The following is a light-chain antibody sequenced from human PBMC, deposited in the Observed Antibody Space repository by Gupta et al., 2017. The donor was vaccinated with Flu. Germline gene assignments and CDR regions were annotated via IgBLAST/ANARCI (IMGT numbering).Light chain of an antibody. V-gene: IGLV3-10*01. CDR2: EDI. Sequence: QQKSGHVPRLVIYEDIKRPSGIPGRFAGSSSGTAATITIRGAEVEEDADYYCYSTDNKGSEVFGGGTKLTVL. CDR3: YSTDNKGSEV. J-gene: IGLJ3*02.